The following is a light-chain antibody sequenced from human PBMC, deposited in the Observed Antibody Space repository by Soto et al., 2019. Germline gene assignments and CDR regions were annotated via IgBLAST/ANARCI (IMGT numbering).Light chain of an antibody. CDR1: QAIGND. V-gene: IGKV1-6*01. CDR2: AAS. J-gene: IGKJ1*01. Sequence: AIQMTQSPSSLSASVGDRVTITSRASQAIGNDLGWYQHKPGKAPKLLIYAASSLQGGVPSRFSGSGSGTDFTLTISSLQPEDFATYYCLQDYNYPRTFGQGTKVEIK. CDR3: LQDYNYPRT.